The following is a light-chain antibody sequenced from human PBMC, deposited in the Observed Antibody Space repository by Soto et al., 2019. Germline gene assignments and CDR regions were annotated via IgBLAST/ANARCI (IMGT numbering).Light chain of an antibody. J-gene: IGLJ3*02. CDR2: EVN. CDR3: CSYAGNGAWV. CDR1: TSDVGGYDV. Sequence: QSALTQPASVSGSPGQSITISCSGTTSDVGGYDVVSWYQQIPGKAPKLIIFEVNRRPSGVSDRFSGSKSGNTASLTISGLQAEDEGDFFCCSYAGNGAWVFGGGTKVTVL. V-gene: IGLV2-23*02.